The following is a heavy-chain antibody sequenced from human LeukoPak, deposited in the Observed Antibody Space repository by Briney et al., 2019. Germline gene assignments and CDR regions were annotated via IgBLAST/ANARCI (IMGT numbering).Heavy chain of an antibody. CDR1: GFTFSSYA. V-gene: IGHV3-30-3*01. D-gene: IGHD3-22*01. Sequence: GGSLRLSCAASGFTFSSYAMHWVRQAPGKGLEWVAVISYDGSNKYYADSVKGRFTISRDNSKNTLYLQMNSLRVEDTAVYYCTRDGFAITMIVVVINPYFDYWGQGTLVTVSS. CDR3: TRDGFAITMIVVVINPYFDY. CDR2: ISYDGSNK. J-gene: IGHJ4*02.